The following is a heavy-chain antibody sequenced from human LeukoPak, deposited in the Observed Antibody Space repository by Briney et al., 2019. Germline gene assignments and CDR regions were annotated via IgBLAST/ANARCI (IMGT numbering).Heavy chain of an antibody. V-gene: IGHV3-66*01. CDR1: GFTVSSNY. D-gene: IGHD3-10*01. CDR2: IYSGGST. J-gene: IGHJ4*02. CDR3: ARVGFVEYYFDY. Sequence: GGSLRLSCAASGFTVSSNYMSWVRQAPGKGLEWVSVIYSGGSTYYADSVKGRFAISRDNSKNTLYLQMNSLRAEDTAVYYCARVGFVEYYFDYWGQGTLVTVSS.